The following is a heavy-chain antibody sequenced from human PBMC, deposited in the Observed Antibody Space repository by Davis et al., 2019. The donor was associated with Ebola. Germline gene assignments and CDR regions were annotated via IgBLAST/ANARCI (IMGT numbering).Heavy chain of an antibody. Sequence: SETLSLTCTVSGGSISSSSYYWGWIRQPPGKGLEWIGSIYYSGSTYYNPSLKSRVTISVDTSKNQFSLKLSSVTAADTAVYYCARGGVTPYAFDIWGQGTMVTVS. J-gene: IGHJ3*02. D-gene: IGHD2-21*02. CDR1: GGSISSSSYY. CDR3: ARGGVTPYAFDI. CDR2: IYYSGST. V-gene: IGHV4-39*01.